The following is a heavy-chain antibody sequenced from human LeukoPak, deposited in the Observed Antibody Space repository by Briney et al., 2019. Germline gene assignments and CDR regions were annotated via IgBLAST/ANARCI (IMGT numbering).Heavy chain of an antibody. D-gene: IGHD4-23*01. CDR1: GYSFTSYW. V-gene: IGHV5-51*01. CDR2: IFPGDSDT. J-gene: IGHJ4*02. Sequence: GESLKISCKGSGYSFTSYWIAWVRQMPGKGLEWMGIIFPGDSDTRYSPSLQGQVIISADKSISTAYLQLSSLKASDTAMYYCARRDYGGKHFDYWGQGTLVTVSS. CDR3: ARRDYGGKHFDY.